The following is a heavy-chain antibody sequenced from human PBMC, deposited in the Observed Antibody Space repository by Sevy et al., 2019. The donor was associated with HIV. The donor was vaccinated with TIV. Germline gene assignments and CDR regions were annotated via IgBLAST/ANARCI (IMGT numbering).Heavy chain of an antibody. Sequence: SETLSLTCAVSGYSISSGYYWGWIRQPPGKGLEWIGSIYHSGSTYYNPSLKSRVTISVDTSKNQFSLKLSSVTAADTAVYYCARDCPVGATWFDPWGQGTLVTVSS. D-gene: IGHD1-26*01. V-gene: IGHV4-38-2*02. J-gene: IGHJ5*02. CDR1: GYSISSGYY. CDR2: IYHSGST. CDR3: ARDCPVGATWFDP.